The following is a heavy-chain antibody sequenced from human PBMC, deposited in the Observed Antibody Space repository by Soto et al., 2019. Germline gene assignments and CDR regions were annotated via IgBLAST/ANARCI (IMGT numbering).Heavy chain of an antibody. D-gene: IGHD3-3*01. CDR1: GFTFSNYE. V-gene: IGHV3-48*03. CDR3: ASFWSGTYYGMDV. J-gene: IGHJ6*02. Sequence: VGSLRLSCAASGFTFSNYEMNWVRQAPGKGLEWVSYISSSGTTIYYADSVKGRFTISRDNARNSLYLQMNSLRAEDTAVYYCASFWSGTYYGMDVWGQGTTVTVSS. CDR2: ISSSGTTI.